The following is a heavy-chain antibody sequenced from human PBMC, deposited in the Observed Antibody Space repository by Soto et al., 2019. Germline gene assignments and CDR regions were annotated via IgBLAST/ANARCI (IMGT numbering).Heavy chain of an antibody. D-gene: IGHD2-2*01. CDR1: GYRLTLYL. V-gene: IGHV5-10-1*01. CDR3: ARRLDLRSAMAF. CDR2: IDPSDSYT. J-gene: IGHJ4*02. Sequence: GPAEKSSDTGCGYRLTLYLISWVRQMPGKGLEWMGRIDPSDSYTNYSPSFQGHVTISADKSISTAYLQWSSLKASDTAMYYCARRLDLRSAMAFWGQGTLVTVS.